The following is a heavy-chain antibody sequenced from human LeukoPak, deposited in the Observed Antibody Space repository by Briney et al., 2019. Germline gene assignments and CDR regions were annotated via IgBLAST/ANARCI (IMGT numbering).Heavy chain of an antibody. J-gene: IGHJ4*02. Sequence: ASVKVSCKASGYTFTGYYMHWVRQAPGQGLEWMGWINPNSGGTNYAQKFQGRVTMTRDTSISTAYMELSRLRSDDTAVYYCARGIVGATASFDYWGQGTLVTVSS. CDR3: ARGIVGATASFDY. CDR2: INPNSGGT. V-gene: IGHV1-2*02. CDR1: GYTFTGYY. D-gene: IGHD1-26*01.